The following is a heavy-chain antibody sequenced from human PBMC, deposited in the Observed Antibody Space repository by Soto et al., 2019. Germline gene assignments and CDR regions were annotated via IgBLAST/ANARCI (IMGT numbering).Heavy chain of an antibody. CDR3: ARARWELRTYYYYYMDV. CDR2: INHSGST. CDR1: GGSFSGYY. D-gene: IGHD1-26*01. Sequence: PSETLSLTCAVYGGSFSGYYWSWIRQPPGKGLEWIGEINHSGSTNYNPSLKSRVTISVDTSKNQFSLKLSSVTAADTAVYYCARARWELRTYYYYYMDVWGKGTTVTVSS. J-gene: IGHJ6*03. V-gene: IGHV4-34*01.